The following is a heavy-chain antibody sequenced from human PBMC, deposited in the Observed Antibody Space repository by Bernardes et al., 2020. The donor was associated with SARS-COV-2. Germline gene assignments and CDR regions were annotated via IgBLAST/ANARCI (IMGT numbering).Heavy chain of an antibody. CDR2: INPSCGST. J-gene: IGHJ6*02. V-gene: IGHV1-46*03. CDR1: GYTFTSYY. Sequence: ASVKVSCKASGYTFTSYYMHWVRQAPGQGLEGMGIINPSCGSTSYAQKFHGRVIITTDTSTSTDDMELSSLRSEDTAVYYCASVRSYDFWSGYLGDYGMDVWGQGTTVTVSS. D-gene: IGHD3-3*01. CDR3: ASVRSYDFWSGYLGDYGMDV.